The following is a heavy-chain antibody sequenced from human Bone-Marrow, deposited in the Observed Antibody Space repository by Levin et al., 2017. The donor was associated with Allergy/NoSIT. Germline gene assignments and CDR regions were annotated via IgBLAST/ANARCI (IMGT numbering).Heavy chain of an antibody. V-gene: IGHV3-48*01. CDR3: ARDEPESHSYYYGMDV. D-gene: IGHD1-14*01. J-gene: IGHJ6*02. CDR1: GFSFSTAS. CDR2: IGVSGAVI. Sequence: PGGSLRLSCAASGFSFSTASMNWVRQVPGKGLEWVAYIGVSGAVIYYADSVRGRFTISRDDVTNSLYLQMNSLTVDDTALSYCARDEPESHSYYYGMDVWGHGTMVAVSS.